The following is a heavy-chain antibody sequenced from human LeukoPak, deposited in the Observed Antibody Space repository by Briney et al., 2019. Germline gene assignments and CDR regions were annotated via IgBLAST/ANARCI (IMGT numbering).Heavy chain of an antibody. CDR3: ARGVDSAIDW. CDR1: GFTFSSYW. Sequence: GGSLRLSCAPSGFTFSSYWMNWVRQAPGKGLEWVANINGDGRDKYYVGSVRGRFTISRDNADNALYLQMNSPRGDDTALYYCARGVDSAIDWWGQGTLVTVSS. D-gene: IGHD3-9*01. CDR2: INGDGRDK. J-gene: IGHJ4*02. V-gene: IGHV3-7*01.